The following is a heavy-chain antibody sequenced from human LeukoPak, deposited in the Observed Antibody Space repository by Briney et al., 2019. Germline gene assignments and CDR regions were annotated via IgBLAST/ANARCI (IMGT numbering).Heavy chain of an antibody. J-gene: IGHJ4*02. CDR1: GYSISSGYY. V-gene: IGHV4-38-2*01. D-gene: IGHD3-3*01. CDR2: IYHSGST. Sequence: SETLSLTCAVSGYSISSGYYWGWIRPPPGKGLEWIGSIYHSGSTYYNPYLKGRVTISVATSKNQFSLKLSSVTAADTAVYYCVSGEWFNFDYWGQGTLVTVSS. CDR3: VSGEWFNFDY.